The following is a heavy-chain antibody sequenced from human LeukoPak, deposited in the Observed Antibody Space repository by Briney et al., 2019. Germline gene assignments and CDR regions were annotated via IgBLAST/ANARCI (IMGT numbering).Heavy chain of an antibody. D-gene: IGHD2-2*01. Sequence: GGSLRLSCVASEFTFGNYAMHWVRQAPGKGLEWVAAISYDGNNEYYADSVKGRFTISRDSSQNTLYLHMNSLRAEDTAVYYCARCPAAIQSFDYWGQGTLVIVSS. CDR3: ARCPAAIQSFDY. CDR2: ISYDGNNE. CDR1: EFTFGNYA. V-gene: IGHV3-30*01. J-gene: IGHJ4*02.